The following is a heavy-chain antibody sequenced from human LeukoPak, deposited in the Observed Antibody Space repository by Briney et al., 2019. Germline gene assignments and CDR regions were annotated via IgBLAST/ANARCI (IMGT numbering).Heavy chain of an antibody. V-gene: IGHV1-46*01. D-gene: IGHD3-22*01. Sequence: GASVKVSCKASGYTFTSYYMHWVRQAPGQGLEWMGIINPSGGSTSYAQKFQGRVTMTRDTSTSTVYMELSSLRSEDTAVYYCARDYRYYDSSGYYFPVDYWGQGTLVTVSS. CDR1: GYTFTSYY. CDR3: ARDYRYYDSSGYYFPVDY. CDR2: INPSGGST. J-gene: IGHJ4*02.